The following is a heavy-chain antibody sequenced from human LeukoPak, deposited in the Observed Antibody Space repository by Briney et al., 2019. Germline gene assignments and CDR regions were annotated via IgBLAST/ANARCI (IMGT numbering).Heavy chain of an antibody. V-gene: IGHV3-7*01. CDR2: IKQDGTEE. CDR1: GFTFSFYW. D-gene: IGHD3-16*02. J-gene: IGHJ4*02. CDR3: AFGGFIAWYFDS. Sequence: GGSLRLSCAASGFTFSFYWLSWVRQAPGKGLEWVASIKQDGTEEQYVDSVKGRFTITRDTAKSSLYLQMNSLRGEDTAVYYCAFGGFIAWYFDSCGQGTLVTVSS.